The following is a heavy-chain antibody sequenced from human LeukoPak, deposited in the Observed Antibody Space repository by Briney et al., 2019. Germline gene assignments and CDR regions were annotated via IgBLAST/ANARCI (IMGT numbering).Heavy chain of an antibody. V-gene: IGHV3-30-3*01. CDR2: ISYDGSNK. CDR3: ARDTYDY. Sequence: GGSLRLSCAASGLTFSSCAMHWVRQAPVKGLEWVAVISYDGSNKYYADSVKGRFTISRDNSKNTLYLQMNSLRAEDTAVYYCARDTYDYWGQGTLVTVSS. J-gene: IGHJ4*02. CDR1: GLTFSSCA.